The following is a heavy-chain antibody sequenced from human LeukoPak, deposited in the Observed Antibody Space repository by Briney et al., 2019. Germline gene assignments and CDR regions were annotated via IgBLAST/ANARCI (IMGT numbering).Heavy chain of an antibody. CDR3: TTDAGYCSSTSCYEGWFDP. V-gene: IGHV3-15*01. J-gene: IGHJ5*02. CDR2: IKSKTDGGTT. Sequence: GGSLRLSCAASGFTFSNACMSWVRQAPGKGLEWVGRIKSKTDGGTTDYAERVKGRFTISRDDSKTTLYLQMNSMKNEDTAVYYCTTDAGYCSSTSCYEGWFDPWGQGTLVTVSS. CDR1: GFTFSNAC. D-gene: IGHD2-2*01.